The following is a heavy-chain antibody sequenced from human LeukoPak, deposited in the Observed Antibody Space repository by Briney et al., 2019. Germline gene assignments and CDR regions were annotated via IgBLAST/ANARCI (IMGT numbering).Heavy chain of an antibody. CDR1: GGSFSGYH. Sequence: SETLSLTCAVYGGSFSGYHWSWIRQPPGKGLEWIGEINHSGSTNYNPSLKSRVTISVDTSKNQFSLKLSSVTAADTAVYYCARVRRAAAGSPGLYYYYYGMDVWGQGTTVTVSS. D-gene: IGHD6-13*01. V-gene: IGHV4-34*01. CDR2: INHSGST. J-gene: IGHJ6*02. CDR3: ARVRRAAAGSPGLYYYYYGMDV.